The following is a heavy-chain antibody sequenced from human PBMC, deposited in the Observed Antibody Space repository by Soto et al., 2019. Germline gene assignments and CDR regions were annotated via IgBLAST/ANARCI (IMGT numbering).Heavy chain of an antibody. V-gene: IGHV2-5*01. CDR3: ARRLTLVPLAFDL. CDR1: GFSLTTSGLG. D-gene: IGHD3-10*01. Sequence: QITLKESGPTLVKPTQTLTLTCTFSGFSLTTSGLGVGWFRQPPGKALEWLALIYWNDDTRYSPFLKSRVTITTDTSKNQVVLTMTDMDPVDTATYYCARRLTLVPLAFDLWGQGTMVTVSS. CDR2: IYWNDDT. J-gene: IGHJ3*01.